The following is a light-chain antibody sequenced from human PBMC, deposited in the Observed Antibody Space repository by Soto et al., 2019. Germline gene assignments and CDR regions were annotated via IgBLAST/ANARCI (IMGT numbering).Light chain of an antibody. CDR2: KAA. CDR1: QSISSW. J-gene: IGKJ1*01. CDR3: QQYYSYRT. V-gene: IGKV1-5*03. Sequence: DIQMYLSPETLSASFGDRVTITFRASQSISSWLAVYQQKPGKAAKVLIYKAASLESGVPARFSGSGSGTEFNLTIRSLQPDDFATYYCQQYYSYRTFGHGTEVEIK.